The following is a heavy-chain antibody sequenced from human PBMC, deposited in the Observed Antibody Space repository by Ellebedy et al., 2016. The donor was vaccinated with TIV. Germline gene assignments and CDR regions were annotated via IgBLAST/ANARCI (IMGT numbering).Heavy chain of an antibody. CDR3: ARLPPFYGGADYIGHYFDF. Sequence: GESLKISCAASGFTFSIYAMSWVRQAPGKGLEWVSGISGSGGWTYYADSVKGRFTISRDNPKNTVSLQMTSLRAEDTAVYYCARLPPFYGGADYIGHYFDFWGQGALVTVSS. D-gene: IGHD4-23*01. J-gene: IGHJ4*02. CDR2: ISGSGGWT. V-gene: IGHV3-23*01. CDR1: GFTFSIYA.